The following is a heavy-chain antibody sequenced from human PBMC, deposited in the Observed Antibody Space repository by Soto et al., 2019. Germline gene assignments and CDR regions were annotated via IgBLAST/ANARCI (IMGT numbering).Heavy chain of an antibody. CDR2: IIPIFGTA. Sequence: SVKVSCKASGGTFSSYAISWVRQAPGQGLEWMGGIIPIFGTANYAQKFQGRVTITADESTSTAYMELSSLRSEDTAVYYCARFSHFLIVRAHTVTTWNWFDPWGQGTLVTVSS. D-gene: IGHD4-4*01. CDR1: GGTFSSYA. J-gene: IGHJ5*02. CDR3: ARFSHFLIVRAHTVTTWNWFDP. V-gene: IGHV1-69*13.